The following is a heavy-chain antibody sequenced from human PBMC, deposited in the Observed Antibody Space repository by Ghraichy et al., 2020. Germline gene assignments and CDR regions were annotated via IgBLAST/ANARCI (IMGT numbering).Heavy chain of an antibody. J-gene: IGHJ4*02. CDR3: GKRIAAGGHFDY. CDR2: ISRGGST. V-gene: IGHV3-23*01. Sequence: GGSLRLSCAASGFTFNNYAMSWVRQAPGEGLEWVSAISRGGSTYYAGSVKGRITISRDNSKNTLYLQMNSLRAEDTAVYYCGKRIAAGGHFDYWGQGILVTVAS. D-gene: IGHD6-13*01. CDR1: GFTFNNYA.